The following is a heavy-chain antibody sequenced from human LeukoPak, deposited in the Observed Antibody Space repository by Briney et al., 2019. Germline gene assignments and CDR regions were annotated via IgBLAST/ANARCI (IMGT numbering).Heavy chain of an antibody. CDR2: IWYDGSNK. CDR1: GFTFSSYG. Sequence: GGSLRLSCAASGFTFSSYGMHWVRQAPGKGLEWVAVIWYDGSNKYYADSVKGRFTISRDNSKNTLYLQMNSLRAQDTAVYYCAKSEAYYYMDVWGKGTTVTVSS. V-gene: IGHV3-33*06. CDR3: AKSEAYYYMDV. J-gene: IGHJ6*03.